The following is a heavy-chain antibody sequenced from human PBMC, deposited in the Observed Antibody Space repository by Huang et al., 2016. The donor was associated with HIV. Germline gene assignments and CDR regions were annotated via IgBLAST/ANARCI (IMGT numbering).Heavy chain of an antibody. CDR1: GGSFSGYY. D-gene: IGHD3-22*01. J-gene: IGHJ3*02. Sequence: QVQLQQWGAGLLKPSETLSLTCAVYGGSFSGYYWGWIRQPPGKGLEWIGEINHRESTNYNPALKSRVTISVDKSKTQCSLKLNAVTAADTAVYYCARGPDYYDSSGREAFDIWGQGTMVTVSS. V-gene: IGHV4-34*01. CDR2: INHREST. CDR3: ARGPDYYDSSGREAFDI.